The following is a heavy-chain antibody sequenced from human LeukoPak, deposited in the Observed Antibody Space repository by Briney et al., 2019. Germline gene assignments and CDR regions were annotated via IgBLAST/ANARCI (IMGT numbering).Heavy chain of an antibody. CDR1: AFTCSSFD. V-gene: IGHV3-13*01. Sequence: GGSLRLSCSASAFTCSSFDMHWVRQTTGKRLEWVSSIGTFDDSYYPGSVKGRFTISRENAKNSLYLQMNSLRAGDTAVYYCARAGGTWYFDLWGRGTLVTVSS. J-gene: IGHJ2*01. D-gene: IGHD6-25*01. CDR2: IGTFDDS. CDR3: ARAGGTWYFDL.